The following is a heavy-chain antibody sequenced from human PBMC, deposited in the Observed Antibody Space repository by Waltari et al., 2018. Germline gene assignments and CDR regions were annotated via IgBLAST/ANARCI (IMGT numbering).Heavy chain of an antibody. CDR2: IIPILGIA. CDR3: ARGPRLAGSTSCHV. D-gene: IGHD2-2*01. V-gene: IGHV1-69*10. J-gene: IGHJ6*02. Sequence: QVQLVQSGAEVKKPGSSVKVSCKASGGTFSSYAISWVRQAPGQGLEWMGGIIPILGIANYAQKFQCRVTITADKSTSTAYMELSSLRSEDTAVYYCARGPRLAGSTSCHVWGQGTTVTVSS. CDR1: GGTFSSYA.